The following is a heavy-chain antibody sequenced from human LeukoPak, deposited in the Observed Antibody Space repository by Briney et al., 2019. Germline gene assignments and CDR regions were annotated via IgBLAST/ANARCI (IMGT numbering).Heavy chain of an antibody. J-gene: IGHJ4*02. CDR1: GFTFSSYG. CDR3: ARDGDSSSSSY. Sequence: PGGSLRLSCAASGFTFSSYGMHWVRQAPGKGLEWVAVISYDGSNKYYADSVKGRFTISRDNAKNSLYLQMNSLRAEDTAVYYCARDGDSSSSSYWGQGTLVTVSS. CDR2: ISYDGSNK. D-gene: IGHD6-6*01. V-gene: IGHV3-30*03.